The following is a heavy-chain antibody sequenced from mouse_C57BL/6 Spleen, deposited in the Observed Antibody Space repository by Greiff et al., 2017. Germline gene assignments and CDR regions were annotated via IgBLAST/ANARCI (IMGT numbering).Heavy chain of an antibody. CDR1: GYTFTSYW. V-gene: IGHV1-69*01. J-gene: IGHJ3*01. CDR3: ARGGGSSGYVRYGFAY. D-gene: IGHD3-1*01. Sequence: QVQLQQPGAELVMPGASVKLSCKASGYTFTSYWMHWVKQRPGPGLEWIGEIDPSDSFTNYTQKFKGQSTLTVDKSSSTAYMQLSSLTSADSAVYYCARGGGSSGYVRYGFAYWGQGTLVTVSA. CDR2: IDPSDSFT.